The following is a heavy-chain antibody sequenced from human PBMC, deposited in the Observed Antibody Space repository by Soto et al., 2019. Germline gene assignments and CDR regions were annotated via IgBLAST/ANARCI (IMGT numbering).Heavy chain of an antibody. Sequence: QVQLQESGPGLVKPSETLSLTCTVSGAFSSTYYWSWIRQPPGKGLEWIGYMNNIGRTNYNPSLKSRVTILLDTSNNQFSLKPGSVFAADTAVYYCARSFCRDAVRCNWFDPWGLGTLVTASS. CDR2: MNNIGRT. J-gene: IGHJ5*02. D-gene: IGHD2-8*01. V-gene: IGHV4-59*01. CDR1: GAFSSTYY. CDR3: ARSFCRDAVRCNWFDP.